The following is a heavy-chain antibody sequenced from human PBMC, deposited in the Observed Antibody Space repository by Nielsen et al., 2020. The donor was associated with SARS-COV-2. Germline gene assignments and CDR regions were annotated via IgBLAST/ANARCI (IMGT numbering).Heavy chain of an antibody. Sequence: ASVKVSCKASGYTFTSYDINWVRQATGQGLEWMGWMNPNSGNTGYAQKFQGRVTMTRNTSISTAYMELSRLRSDDTAVYYCAREGAGVAATRGAFDIWGQGTMVTVSS. CDR3: AREGAGVAATRGAFDI. CDR1: GYTFTSYD. V-gene: IGHV1-8*01. CDR2: MNPNSGNT. J-gene: IGHJ3*02. D-gene: IGHD2-15*01.